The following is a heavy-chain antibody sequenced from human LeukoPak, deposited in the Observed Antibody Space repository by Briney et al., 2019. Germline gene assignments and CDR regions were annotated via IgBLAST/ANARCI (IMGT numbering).Heavy chain of an antibody. J-gene: IGHJ3*02. CDR3: ARVNRPWFGEIRAFDI. CDR2: IYYSGST. CDR1: GGSISSYY. V-gene: IGHV4-59*01. Sequence: PSQTLSLTCTVSGGSISSYYWSWIRQPPGKGLEWIGYIYYSGSTNYNPSLKSRVTISVDTSKNQFSLKLSSVTAADTAVYYCARVNRPWFGEIRAFDIWGQGTMVTVSS. D-gene: IGHD3-10*01.